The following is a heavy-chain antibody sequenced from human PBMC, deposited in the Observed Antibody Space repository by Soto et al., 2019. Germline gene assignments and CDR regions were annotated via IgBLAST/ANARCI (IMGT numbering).Heavy chain of an antibody. J-gene: IGHJ5*02. V-gene: IGHV3-48*02. CDR3: ARDNGIAGSFDP. D-gene: IGHD6-13*01. CDR1: GFTFRSYS. CDR2: ISISSRTI. Sequence: PLVESGGGLVQPGGSLRLSCAASGFTFRSYSMNWVRQPPGKGLEWVSYISISSRTIYYADSVKGRFTISRDDAKNSLYLQMNSLRDEDTSVYYCARDNGIAGSFDPWGQGTLVTVSS.